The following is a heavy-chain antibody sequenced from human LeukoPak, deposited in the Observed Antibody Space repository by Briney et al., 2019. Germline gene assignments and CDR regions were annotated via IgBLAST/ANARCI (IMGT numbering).Heavy chain of an antibody. CDR2: IIPIFGTA. Sequence: SVKVSCKASGGTFSSYAISWVRQAPGQGLEWMGGIIPIFGTANYAQKFQGRVTITTDESTSTAYMELRSLRSDDTAVYYCARGVGPTYDFWSGYYGDYWGQGTLVTVSS. CDR1: GGTFSSYA. J-gene: IGHJ4*02. V-gene: IGHV1-69*05. CDR3: ARGVGPTYDFWSGYYGDY. D-gene: IGHD3-3*01.